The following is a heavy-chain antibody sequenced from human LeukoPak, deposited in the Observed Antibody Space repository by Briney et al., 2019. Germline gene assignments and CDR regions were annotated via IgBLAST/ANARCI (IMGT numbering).Heavy chain of an antibody. CDR3: ARVGVGTVAGNYFDD. D-gene: IGHD6-19*01. Sequence: GGSLRLSCTASGFTVSSSYMTWVRQAPGKGLEWVSLIYSGGGTFYADSVKGRFTISRHNSENTLSLQMNILRAEDTAVYYCARVGVGTVAGNYFDDWGQGTLVTVSS. CDR1: GFTVSSSY. CDR2: IYSGGGT. V-gene: IGHV3-53*04. J-gene: IGHJ4*02.